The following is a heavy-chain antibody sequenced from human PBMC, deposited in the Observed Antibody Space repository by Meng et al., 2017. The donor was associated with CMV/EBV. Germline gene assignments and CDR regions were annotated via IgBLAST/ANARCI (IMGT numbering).Heavy chain of an antibody. V-gene: IGHV4-39*07. Sequence: LPRQELGPGLVKLSETLSLSCTVSGGSIRSSSYYWGWIRQPPGKGLEWIGSIYYSGSTYYNPSLKSRVTISVDTSKNQFSLKLSSVTAADTAVYYCARGVVTMIVVYDPWGQGTLVTVSS. CDR1: GGSIRSSSYY. D-gene: IGHD3-22*01. CDR2: IYYSGST. J-gene: IGHJ5*02. CDR3: ARGVVTMIVVYDP.